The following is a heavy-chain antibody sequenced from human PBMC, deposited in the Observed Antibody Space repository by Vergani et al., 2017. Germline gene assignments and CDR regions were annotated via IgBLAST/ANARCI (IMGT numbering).Heavy chain of an antibody. CDR1: GYSFTSYW. D-gene: IGHD6-13*01. Sequence: EVQLVQSGAEVKKPGESLRISCKGSGYSFTSYWISWVRQMPGKGLEWMGRIDPSDSYTNYSPSFQGHVSISADKSISTAYLQWGSLKASDTAMYYCARQGSIAAEFDYWGQGTLVTVSS. J-gene: IGHJ4*02. V-gene: IGHV5-10-1*03. CDR3: ARQGSIAAEFDY. CDR2: IDPSDSYT.